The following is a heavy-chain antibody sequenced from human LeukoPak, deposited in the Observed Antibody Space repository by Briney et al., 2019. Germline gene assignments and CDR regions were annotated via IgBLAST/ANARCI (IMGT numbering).Heavy chain of an antibody. D-gene: IGHD3-22*01. J-gene: IGHJ4*02. CDR1: GLTFSRYN. Sequence: GGSLRLSCAASGLTFSRYNMNWVRQAPGKGLEWVSSISSSSSFIYYADSLKGRFTISRDNAKNSMYLQMSSLRVEDTAVYYCARVSYFGSSGDWGQGTLVTVSS. CDR2: ISSSSSFI. CDR3: ARVSYFGSSGD. V-gene: IGHV3-21*01.